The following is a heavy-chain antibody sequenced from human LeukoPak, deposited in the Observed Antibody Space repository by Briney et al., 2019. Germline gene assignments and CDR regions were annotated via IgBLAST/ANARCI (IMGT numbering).Heavy chain of an antibody. CDR3: ARSKVGATVEFDY. V-gene: IGHV3-53*01. J-gene: IGHJ4*02. D-gene: IGHD1-26*01. CDR1: GFTVSSNY. Sequence: PGGSLRLSCAASGFTVSSNYMSWVRQAPGKGLEWVSVIYSGGGTYYADSVKGRFTISRDNSKNTLYLQMNSLRAEDTAVYYCARSKVGATVEFDYWGQGTLVTVSS. CDR2: IYSGGGT.